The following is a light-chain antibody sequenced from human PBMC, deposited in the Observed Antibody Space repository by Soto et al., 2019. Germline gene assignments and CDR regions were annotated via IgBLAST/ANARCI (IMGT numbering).Light chain of an antibody. CDR1: SSDIGSYNR. CDR2: EVT. CDR3: SSYTNINTRACV. J-gene: IGLJ1*01. V-gene: IGLV2-14*01. Sequence: QSVLTQPASVSDSPGQSITISCIGTSSDIGSYNRVSWYQQHPGKAPKLIIYEVTDRPSGVSNRFSGSKSGNTASLTISGLQAEDEAEYYCSSYTNINTRACVFGTGTKLTVL.